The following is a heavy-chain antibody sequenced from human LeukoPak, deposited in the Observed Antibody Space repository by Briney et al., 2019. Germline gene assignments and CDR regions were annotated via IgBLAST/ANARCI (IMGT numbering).Heavy chain of an antibody. Sequence: GGSLRLSCTASGFIFSIHAMSWVRQAPGKGLEWVSSISNSGDSTFYADSVKGRFTISRDNPKSTLHLQMNSLRAEDTAVYYCVRDKGCSGSACFGDFWGQGTLVTVSS. V-gene: IGHV3-23*01. CDR1: GFIFSIHA. J-gene: IGHJ4*02. CDR3: VRDKGCSGSACFGDF. CDR2: ISNSGDST. D-gene: IGHD2-15*01.